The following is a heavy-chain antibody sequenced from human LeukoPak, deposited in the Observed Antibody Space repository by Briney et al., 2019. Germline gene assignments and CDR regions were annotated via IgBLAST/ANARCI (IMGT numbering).Heavy chain of an antibody. Sequence: PSQTLSLTCTVSGGSISSGSYYWSWIRQPAGKGLEWIGRIYTSGSTNYNPSLKSRVTISVDTSKNQFSLKLSSVTAADTAAYYCARGPTYCSSSSCLQGEWGQGTLVTVSS. D-gene: IGHD2-15*01. V-gene: IGHV4-61*02. CDR1: GGSISSGSYY. J-gene: IGHJ4*02. CDR3: ARGPTYCSSSSCLQGE. CDR2: IYTSGST.